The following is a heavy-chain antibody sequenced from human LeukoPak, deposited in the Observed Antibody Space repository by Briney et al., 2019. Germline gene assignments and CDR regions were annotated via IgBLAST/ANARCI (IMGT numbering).Heavy chain of an antibody. CDR3: ARRGYCSSTSCYEYWFDP. CDR2: IYYSGST. D-gene: IGHD2-2*01. J-gene: IGHJ5*02. CDR1: GGSISSYY. Sequence: SETLSLTCTVSGGSISSYYWGWIRQPPGKGLEWIGIIYYSGSTYYNPSLKSRLTISVDTSKNQFSLKLSSVTATDTAVYYCARRGYCSSTSCYEYWFDPWGQGTLVTVSS. V-gene: IGHV4-39*01.